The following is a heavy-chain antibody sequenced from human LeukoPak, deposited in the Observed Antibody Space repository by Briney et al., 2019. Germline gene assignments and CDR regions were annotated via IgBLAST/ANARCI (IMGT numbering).Heavy chain of an antibody. CDR3: ARNLIGEVVVAAATTSDAFDI. J-gene: IGHJ3*02. CDR2: INPNSGGT. CDR1: GYTFTGYY. V-gene: IGHV1-2*02. Sequence: ASVKVSCKASGYTFTGYYMHWVRQAPGQGLEWMGWINPNSGGTNYAQKFQGRVTMTRDTSISTAYMELSRLRSDDTAVYYCARNLIGEVVVAAATTSDAFDIWGQGTMVTVSS. D-gene: IGHD2-15*01.